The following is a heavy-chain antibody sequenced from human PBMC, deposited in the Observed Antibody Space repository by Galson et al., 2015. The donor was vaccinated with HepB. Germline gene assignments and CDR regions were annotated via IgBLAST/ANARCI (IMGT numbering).Heavy chain of an antibody. CDR3: TTDVPNYGGANCES. V-gene: IGHV1-8*01. Sequence: SVKVSCKASGYTFTSYDINWVRQATGQGLEWMGWMNPNSGNTGYAQKFQGRVTMTRNTSISTVYLEMDSLKIKDTAVYYCTTDVPNYGGANCESWGQGTLVTVSS. CDR2: MNPNSGNT. J-gene: IGHJ4*02. D-gene: IGHD3-10*02. CDR1: GYTFTSYD.